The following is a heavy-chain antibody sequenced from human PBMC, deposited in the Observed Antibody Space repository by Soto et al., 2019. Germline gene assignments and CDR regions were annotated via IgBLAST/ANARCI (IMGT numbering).Heavy chain of an antibody. CDR3: AKDREVATTEYGMDV. D-gene: IGHD5-12*01. Sequence: ESGGGVVQPGRSLRLSCAASGFTFSSYGMHWVRQAPGKGLEWVAVISYDGSNKYYADSVKGRFTISRDNSKNTLYLQMNSLRAEDTAVYYCAKDREVATTEYGMDVWGQGTTVTVSS. V-gene: IGHV3-30*18. J-gene: IGHJ6*02. CDR2: ISYDGSNK. CDR1: GFTFSSYG.